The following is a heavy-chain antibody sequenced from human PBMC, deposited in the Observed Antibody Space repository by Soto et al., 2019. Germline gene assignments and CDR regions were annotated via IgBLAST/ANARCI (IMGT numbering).Heavy chain of an antibody. J-gene: IGHJ2*01. D-gene: IGHD3-9*01. Sequence: QVQLQESGPGLVKPSQTLSLTCTVSGGSISTGGYYWSWIRQHPGKGLEWIGYIYYSGSTYYNPSLKNRVTISVDTSKSHFSLKLRSVTAADTAVYYCARAKGYDILTGYPYWYFDLWGRGTLVTVSS. V-gene: IGHV4-31*03. CDR1: GGSISTGGYY. CDR3: ARAKGYDILTGYPYWYFDL. CDR2: IYYSGST.